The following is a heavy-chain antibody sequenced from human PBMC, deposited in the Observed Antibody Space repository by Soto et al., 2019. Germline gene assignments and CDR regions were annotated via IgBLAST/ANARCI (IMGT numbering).Heavy chain of an antibody. V-gene: IGHV1-58*02. CDR2: IVVGSGNT. J-gene: IGHJ3*02. CDR3: AADDDYGDDLDAFDI. Sequence: AASVKVSCKASGFTFTSSAMQWVRQARGQRLEWIGWIVVGSGNTNYAQKFQERVTITRDMSTSTAYMELSSLRSEDTAVYYCAADDDYGDDLDAFDIWGQGTMVTVSS. D-gene: IGHD4-17*01. CDR1: GFTFTSSA.